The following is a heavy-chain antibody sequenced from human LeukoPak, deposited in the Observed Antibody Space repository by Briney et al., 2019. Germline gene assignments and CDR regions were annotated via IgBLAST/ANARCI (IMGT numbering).Heavy chain of an antibody. Sequence: GASVKVSCKASGYTFTGYYIHWVRQAPGQAPGQGLEWMGWINPKSGGTNYAQKFQGRVTMTRDTSISTAYMELSRLRSDDTAVFYCAREREALLWFGESSEAFDIWGQGTMDTVSS. CDR2: INPKSGGT. CDR1: GYTFTGYY. D-gene: IGHD3-10*01. J-gene: IGHJ3*02. CDR3: AREREALLWFGESSEAFDI. V-gene: IGHV1-2*02.